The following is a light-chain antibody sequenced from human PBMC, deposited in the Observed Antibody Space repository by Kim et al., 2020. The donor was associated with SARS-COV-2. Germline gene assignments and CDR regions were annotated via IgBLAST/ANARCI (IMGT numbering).Light chain of an antibody. V-gene: IGLV3-1*01. CDR3: QAWDSSTAVV. Sequence: VSPGNTASITCSGDKLGDKYACWYQQKPGQSPVLVIYQDNKRPSGIPERLSGSNSGNTATLIISGTQAMDEADYYCQAWDSSTAVVFGGGTQLTVL. CDR2: QDN. J-gene: IGLJ2*01. CDR1: KLGDKY.